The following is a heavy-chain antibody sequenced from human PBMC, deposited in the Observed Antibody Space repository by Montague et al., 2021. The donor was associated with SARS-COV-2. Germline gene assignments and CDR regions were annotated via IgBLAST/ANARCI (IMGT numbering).Heavy chain of an antibody. D-gene: IGHD3-10*01. J-gene: IGHJ6*02. CDR3: ARVRYYGSGTSLGMDV. CDR1: GGSFSGYY. Sequence: SETLSLTCAVYGGSFSGYYWSWIRQPPGKGLEWIGEINHSGRTNYNPSLKSRVTISVDTSKNQFSLKLSSVTAADTAVYYCARVRYYGSGTSLGMDVWGQGTLVAVSS. V-gene: IGHV4-34*01. CDR2: INHSGRT.